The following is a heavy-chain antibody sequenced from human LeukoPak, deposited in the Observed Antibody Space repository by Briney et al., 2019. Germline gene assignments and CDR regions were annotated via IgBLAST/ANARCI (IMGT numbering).Heavy chain of an antibody. CDR1: GYTFTGCY. CDR3: ARDVSSWFNGAFDI. D-gene: IGHD6-13*01. V-gene: IGHV1-2*02. J-gene: IGHJ3*02. Sequence: ASVKVSCKASGYTFTGCYMHWVRQAPGQGLEWMGWINPNSGGTNYAQKFQGRVTMTRDTSISTAYMELSRLRSDDTAVYYCARDVSSWFNGAFDIWGQGTMVTVSS. CDR2: INPNSGGT.